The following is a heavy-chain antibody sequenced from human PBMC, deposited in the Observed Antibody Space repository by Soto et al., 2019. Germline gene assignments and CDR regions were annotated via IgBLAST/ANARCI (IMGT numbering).Heavy chain of an antibody. Sequence: GGSLRLSCAASGFTFSSYAMHWVRQAPGKGLEWVAVISYDGSNKYYADSVKGRFTISRDNSKNTLYLQMNSLRAEDTAVYYCARPRTGYYYDSSGLLTSYYFDYWGQGTPVTVSS. V-gene: IGHV3-30-3*01. CDR1: GFTFSSYA. CDR3: ARPRTGYYYDSSGLLTSYYFDY. CDR2: ISYDGSNK. D-gene: IGHD3-22*01. J-gene: IGHJ4*02.